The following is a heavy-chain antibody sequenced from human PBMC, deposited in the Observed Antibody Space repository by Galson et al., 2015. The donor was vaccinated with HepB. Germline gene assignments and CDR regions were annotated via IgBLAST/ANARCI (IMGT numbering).Heavy chain of an antibody. CDR3: ANLPELGFAELSR. CDR2: INPDSGGT. CDR1: GYTFTGSY. Sequence: SVKVSCKASGYTFTGSYIHWVRQAPGQGLEWMGRINPDSGGTNYAQNFQGRVTMTRDTSVSTAYMELSRLRSDDTAVYYCANLPELGFAELSRWGQGTLVTVSS. V-gene: IGHV1-2*06. D-gene: IGHD3-10*01. J-gene: IGHJ4*02.